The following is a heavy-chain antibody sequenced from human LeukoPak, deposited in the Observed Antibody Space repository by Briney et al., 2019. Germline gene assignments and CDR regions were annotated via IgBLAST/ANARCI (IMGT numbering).Heavy chain of an antibody. CDR1: GDSVSSNSVA. D-gene: IGHD5-18*01. CDR2: TYYKSKWYN. CDR3: ARGDTAFDF. J-gene: IGHJ4*02. Sequence: SQTLSLTCAISGDSVSSNSVAWNWIRQSPSRGLEWLGRTYYKSKWYNNYAISVKSRISINSDTSKNQFSLQLNSVTPEDTAVYYCARGDTAFDFWGQGTLVTVSS. V-gene: IGHV6-1*01.